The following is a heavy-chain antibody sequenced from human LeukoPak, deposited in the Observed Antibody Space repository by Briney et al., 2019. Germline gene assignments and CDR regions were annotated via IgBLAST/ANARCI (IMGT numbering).Heavy chain of an antibody. CDR2: IYYSGST. Sequence: PSETLSLTCSVSGGSISSGSYYWGWIRQPPGKGLEWIGSIYYSGSTYYNPSLKSRVTISIDTSKNQFSLKLSSVTAADTAVYYCARGPYGGLLDYCGQGTLVTVSS. CDR3: ARGPYGGLLDY. V-gene: IGHV4-39*01. D-gene: IGHD4/OR15-4a*01. J-gene: IGHJ4*02. CDR1: GGSISSGSYY.